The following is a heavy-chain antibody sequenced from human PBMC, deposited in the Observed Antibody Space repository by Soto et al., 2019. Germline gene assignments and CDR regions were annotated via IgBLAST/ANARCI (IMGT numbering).Heavy chain of an antibody. Sequence: PGGSLRLSCAASGFTFSSYGMHWVRQAPGKGLEWVAVISYDGSNKYYADSVKGRFTISRDNSKNTLYLQMNSLRAEDTAVYYCAKDSEQWLVYLYYYYYGMDVCGQGPTVTVSS. J-gene: IGHJ6*02. D-gene: IGHD6-19*01. CDR1: GFTFSSYG. CDR2: ISYDGSNK. CDR3: AKDSEQWLVYLYYYYYGMDV. V-gene: IGHV3-30*18.